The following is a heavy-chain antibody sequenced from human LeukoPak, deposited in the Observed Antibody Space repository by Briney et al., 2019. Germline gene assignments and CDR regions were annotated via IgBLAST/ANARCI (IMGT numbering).Heavy chain of an antibody. D-gene: IGHD2-15*01. Sequence: SETLSLTCTVSGGSISSYYWSWIRQPPGKGLEWIGYIYYSGSTNYNPSLKSRVTISVDTSKNQFSLKLSSVTAADTAVYYCARATGYCSGGSCYSEPGAFDIWGQGTMVTVPS. CDR2: IYYSGST. V-gene: IGHV4-59*01. CDR3: ARATGYCSGGSCYSEPGAFDI. J-gene: IGHJ3*02. CDR1: GGSISSYY.